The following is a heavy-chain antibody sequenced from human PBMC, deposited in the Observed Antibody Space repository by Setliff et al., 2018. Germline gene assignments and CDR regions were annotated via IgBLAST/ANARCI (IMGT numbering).Heavy chain of an antibody. V-gene: IGHV1-18*01. Sequence: ASVKVSCKASGYTFTDFGVSWVRQAPGQGLEWVGWISPHNGNTYYAPKFQGTVLMTADTSTTTAYLELRSLRSGDTAVYYCSRLVRFCTRIVCQRLSGDDYWGQGTLVTVST. CDR2: ISPHNGNT. J-gene: IGHJ4*02. CDR1: GYTFTDFG. CDR3: SRLVRFCTRIVCQRLSGDDY. D-gene: IGHD3-10*01.